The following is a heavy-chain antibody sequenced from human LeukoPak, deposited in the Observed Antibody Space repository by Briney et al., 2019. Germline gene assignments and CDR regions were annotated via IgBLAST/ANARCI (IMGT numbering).Heavy chain of an antibody. CDR1: GYSFTSYW. CDR2: INPSGGST. D-gene: IGHD2-2*01. Sequence: GESLKISCKGSGYSFTSYWIGWVRQAPGQGLEWMGIINPSGGSTSYAQKFQGRVTMTRDTSTSTVYMELSSLRSEDTAVYYCARDLGSTRDYWGQGTLVTVSS. CDR3: ARDLGSTRDY. V-gene: IGHV1-46*01. J-gene: IGHJ4*02.